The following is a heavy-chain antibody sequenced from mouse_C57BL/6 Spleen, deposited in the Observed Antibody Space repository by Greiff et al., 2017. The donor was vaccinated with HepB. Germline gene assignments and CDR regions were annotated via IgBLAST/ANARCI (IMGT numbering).Heavy chain of an antibody. Sequence: EVQLVESGGDLVKPGGSLKLSCAASGFTFSSYGMSWVRQTPDKRLEWVATISSGGSYTYYPDSVKGRFTISRDNAKNTLYLQMSSLKSEDTAMYYCARDYYGSSSYFDYWGQGTTLTVSS. CDR3: ARDYYGSSSYFDY. CDR2: ISSGGSYT. J-gene: IGHJ2*01. V-gene: IGHV5-6*01. D-gene: IGHD1-1*01. CDR1: GFTFSSYG.